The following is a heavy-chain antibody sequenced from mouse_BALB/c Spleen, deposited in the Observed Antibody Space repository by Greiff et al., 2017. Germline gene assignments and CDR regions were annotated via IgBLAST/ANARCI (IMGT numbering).Heavy chain of an antibody. CDR3: ARKAARATSGAMDY. CDR2: IWSGGST. CDR1: GFSLTSYG. J-gene: IGHJ4*01. V-gene: IGHV2-2*02. Sequence: VQGVESGPGLVQPSQSLSITCTVSGFSLTSYGVHWVRQSPGKGLEWLGVIWSGGSTDYNAAFISRLSISKDNSKSQVFFKMNSLQANDTAIYYCARKAARATSGAMDYWGQGTSVTVSS. D-gene: IGHD3-1*01.